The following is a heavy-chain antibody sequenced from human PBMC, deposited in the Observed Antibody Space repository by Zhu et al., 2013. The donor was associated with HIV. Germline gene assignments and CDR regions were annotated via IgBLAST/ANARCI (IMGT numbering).Heavy chain of an antibody. D-gene: IGHD3-10*01. Sequence: QVQLLQSGAEVRKPGASVKVSCKASGYTFTNYYIHWVRQAPGQGPEWMGIINPSGGSTTYAQKFQGRVTMTRDTSTSTVYMELSSLRSEDTAVYYCARESGANVGKVRVDYVGPGNPGHRSP. CDR1: GYTFTNYY. CDR3: ARESGANVGKVRVDY. V-gene: IGHV1-46*01. J-gene: IGHJ4*02. CDR2: INPSGGST.